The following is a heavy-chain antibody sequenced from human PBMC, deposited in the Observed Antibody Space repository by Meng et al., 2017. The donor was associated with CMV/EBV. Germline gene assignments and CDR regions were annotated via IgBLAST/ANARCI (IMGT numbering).Heavy chain of an antibody. CDR3: ARRYYYDSSGYYYYFDY. CDR1: GYTFTSYG. D-gene: IGHD3-22*01. Sequence: ASVQVSCKASGYTFTSYGISWVRQAPGQGLEWMGWISAYNGNTNYAQRLQGRVTMTTDTSTSTAYMELRSLRSDDTAVYYCARRYYYDSSGYYYYFDYWGQGTLVTVSS. V-gene: IGHV1-18*01. J-gene: IGHJ4*02. CDR2: ISAYNGNT.